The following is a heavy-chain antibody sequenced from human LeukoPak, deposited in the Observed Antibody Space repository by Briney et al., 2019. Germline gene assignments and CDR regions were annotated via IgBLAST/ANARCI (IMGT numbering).Heavy chain of an antibody. D-gene: IGHD3-3*01. J-gene: IGHJ4*02. CDR3: ARDRGYYTFDY. CDR2: IYYRGDT. Sequence: SETLSLTCTVSIYSISSGYHWGWVRQSPGKGLEWIGCIYYRGDTYYNPPLKSRVTISLDTSKNQFSLKLTSVTAAETAIYYCARDRGYYTFDYWGQGTLVTVSS. CDR1: IYSISSGYH. V-gene: IGHV4-38-2*02.